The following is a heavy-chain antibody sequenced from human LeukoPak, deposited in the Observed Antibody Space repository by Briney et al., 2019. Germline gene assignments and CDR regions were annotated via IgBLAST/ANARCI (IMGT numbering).Heavy chain of an antibody. CDR3: ARDVEGGTFDI. V-gene: IGHV3-7*05. CDR1: GFTFSRFW. CDR2: IDQSGGRN. D-gene: IGHD3-16*01. J-gene: IGHJ3*02. Sequence: GGSLRLSCAASGFTFSRFWMNWVRQATGRGLEWVANIDQSGGRNNYVDSVKGRFTISRDNAKNSLFLEMSSLRADDTAVYFCARDVEGGTFDIWGQGTTVTVSS.